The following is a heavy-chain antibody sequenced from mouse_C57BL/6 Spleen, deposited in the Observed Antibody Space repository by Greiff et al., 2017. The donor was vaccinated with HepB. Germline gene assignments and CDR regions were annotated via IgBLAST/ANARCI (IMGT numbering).Heavy chain of an antibody. D-gene: IGHD1-1*01. CDR3: ARVSYYYGSSYFDY. Sequence: DVHLVESGGGLVKPGGSLKLSCAASGFTFSDYGMHWVRQAPEKGLEWVAYISSGSSTIYYADTVKGRFTISRDNAKNTLFLQMTSLRSEDTAMYYCARVSYYYGSSYFDYWGQGTTLTVSS. V-gene: IGHV5-17*01. CDR1: GFTFSDYG. J-gene: IGHJ2*01. CDR2: ISSGSSTI.